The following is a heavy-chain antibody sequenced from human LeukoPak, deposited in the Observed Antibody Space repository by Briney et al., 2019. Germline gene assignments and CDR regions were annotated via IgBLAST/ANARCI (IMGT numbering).Heavy chain of an antibody. Sequence: GGSLRLSCAASGFTFSSYWMSWVRQAPGKGLEWVSVIYSGGSTYYADSVKGRFTISRDNSKNTLYLQMNSLRAEDTAVYYCARSLPVDYWGQGTLVTVSS. CDR3: ARSLPVDY. CDR2: IYSGGST. J-gene: IGHJ4*02. CDR1: GFTFSSYW. V-gene: IGHV3-53*01.